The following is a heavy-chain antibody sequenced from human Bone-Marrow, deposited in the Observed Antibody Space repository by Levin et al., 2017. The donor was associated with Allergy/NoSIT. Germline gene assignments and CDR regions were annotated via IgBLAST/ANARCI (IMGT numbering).Heavy chain of an antibody. V-gene: IGHV3-23*01. CDR2: VCRGGGCR. CDR1: GFTFRNYA. D-gene: IGHD3-16*01. Sequence: PGGSLRLSCAASGFTFRNYAMGWVRQAPGKGLEWVSGVCRGGGCRFYSPSVRGRFTISRDNFRDFLFLQMDSLRAEDTAIYYCVKYDASELLGENWGQGTLVTVST. J-gene: IGHJ4*02. CDR3: VKYDASELLGEN.